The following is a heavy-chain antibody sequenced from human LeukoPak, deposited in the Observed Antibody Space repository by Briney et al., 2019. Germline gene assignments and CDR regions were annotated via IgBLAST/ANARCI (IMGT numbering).Heavy chain of an antibody. D-gene: IGHD2-8*01. V-gene: IGHV3-30*02. CDR3: AKDVYSTMLNYGMDV. Sequence: PGGSLRLSCAASGFTFSSYGMHWVRQAPGKGLEWVAFIRYDGSNKYYADSVKGRFTISRDNPKNTLYLRMNSLRAEDTAVYYCAKDVYSTMLNYGMDVWGQGTTVTVSS. CDR1: GFTFSSYG. J-gene: IGHJ6*02. CDR2: IRYDGSNK.